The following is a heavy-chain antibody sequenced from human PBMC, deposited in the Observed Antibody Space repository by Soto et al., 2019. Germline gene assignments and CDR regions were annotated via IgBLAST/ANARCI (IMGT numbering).Heavy chain of an antibody. Sequence: QVQLVQSGAEVKKPGASVTVSCKAAGNAFISYGISWVRQAPGQGLEWMGWISTHNGDTNNAPNLQGRITMSTDTSTNTAYMELRSLRRDDTDGYYCATDVRDYWRRSHWQYFDDWGQRTLVTVSA. D-gene: IGHD3-3*01. CDR2: ISTHNGDT. V-gene: IGHV1-18*04. CDR1: GNAFISYG. J-gene: IGHJ4*02. CDR3: ATDVRDYWRRSHWQYFDD.